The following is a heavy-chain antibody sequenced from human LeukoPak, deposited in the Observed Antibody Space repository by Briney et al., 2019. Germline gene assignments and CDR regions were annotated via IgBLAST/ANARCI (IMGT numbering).Heavy chain of an antibody. V-gene: IGHV3-7*01. CDR1: GFTFSRYW. Sequence: GGSLRLSCAASGFTFSRYWMSWVRQAPGKGLEWVADIKEDGSEKYYVDSVKGRFTISRDNAKNSLFLQMISLRAEDTAVYYCALTPDYYGSGSFDYWGQGTLVTVSS. J-gene: IGHJ4*02. D-gene: IGHD3-10*01. CDR2: IKEDGSEK. CDR3: ALTPDYYGSGSFDY.